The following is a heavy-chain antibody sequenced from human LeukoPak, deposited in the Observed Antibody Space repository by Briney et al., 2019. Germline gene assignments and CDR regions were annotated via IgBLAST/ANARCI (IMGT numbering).Heavy chain of an antibody. V-gene: IGHV4-59*01. Sequence: SETLSLTCTVSGGSISSYYWSWIRQPPGKGLEWIGYIYYSGSTNYNPSLKSRVTISVDTSKNQFSLKLSSVTAADTAVYYCARDTYYYDSSGSFDYWGQGTLVTVSS. J-gene: IGHJ4*02. D-gene: IGHD3-22*01. CDR1: GGSISSYY. CDR2: IYYSGST. CDR3: ARDTYYYDSSGSFDY.